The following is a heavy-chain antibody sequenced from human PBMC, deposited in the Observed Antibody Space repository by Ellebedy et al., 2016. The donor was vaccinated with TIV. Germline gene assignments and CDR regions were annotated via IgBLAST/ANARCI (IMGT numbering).Heavy chain of an antibody. Sequence: GESLKISCAASGFIFSAFGMHWVRQAPGKGLEWVSLIWYDGSQTHYADSLKGRFTISRDNSKKTVYLQIDSVRDEDTAVYYCARGRIHGDYVPSHWYFDFWGRGTLVTVSS. CDR2: IWYDGSQT. CDR1: GFIFSAFG. V-gene: IGHV3-33*01. CDR3: ARGRIHGDYVPSHWYFDF. J-gene: IGHJ2*01. D-gene: IGHD4-17*01.